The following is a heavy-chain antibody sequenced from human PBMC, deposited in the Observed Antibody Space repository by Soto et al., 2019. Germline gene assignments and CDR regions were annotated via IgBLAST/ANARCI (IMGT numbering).Heavy chain of an antibody. CDR2: INSDASLT. J-gene: IGHJ4*02. CDR1: GFTLSSYW. Sequence: GWSLRLSCAVSGFTLSSYWMHWIRQTPGKGLVWVSHINSDASLTHYADSVKGRFTISRDNARNTVYLQMNNLRVEDTAIYYCASGNVEGLKYWGQGTLVTVSS. CDR3: ASGNVEGLKY. V-gene: IGHV3-74*01. D-gene: IGHD2-8*01.